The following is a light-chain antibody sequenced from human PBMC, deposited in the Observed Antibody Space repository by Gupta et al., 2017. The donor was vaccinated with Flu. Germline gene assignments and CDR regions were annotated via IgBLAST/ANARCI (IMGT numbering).Light chain of an antibody. J-gene: IGKJ1*01. CDR1: QSVNIN. CDR2: DAS. CDR3: LQYENALPA. V-gene: IGKV3-15*01. Sequence: PANLSVSPGERVTLSCRASQSVNINLDWYQSRPGRAPRLLMYDASTREPGVPARFSGTGSGTEFTLTIRRLQSEDCAAYYCLQYENALPAFGRGTKVEIK.